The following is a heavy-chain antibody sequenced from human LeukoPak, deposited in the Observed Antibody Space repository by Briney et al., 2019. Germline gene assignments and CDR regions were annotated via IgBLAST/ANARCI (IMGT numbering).Heavy chain of an antibody. CDR1: GYTFTGHY. J-gene: IGHJ4*02. CDR2: INPKSGGT. D-gene: IGHD4-17*01. CDR3: ARVGTTVTTFDY. Sequence: GASVKVSCKASGYTFTGHYLHWVRQAPGQGPEWMGWINPKSGGTNYAQKYQGRVTMTRDTSISTAYMEVSRLRSDDTAVYYCARVGTTVTTFDYWGQGTLVTVSS. V-gene: IGHV1-2*02.